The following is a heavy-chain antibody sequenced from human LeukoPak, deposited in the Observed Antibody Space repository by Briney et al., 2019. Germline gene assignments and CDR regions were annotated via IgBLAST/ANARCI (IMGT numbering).Heavy chain of an antibody. CDR2: IYYSGST. CDR3: ARVGYDFWSGYYLDY. CDR1: GGSISRHY. D-gene: IGHD3-3*01. Sequence: PSETLSLTCTVSGGSISRHYWSWIRQPPGKGLEWIGYIYYSGSTNYNPSLKSRVTISVDTSKNQFSLKLSSVTAADTAVYYCARVGYDFWSGYYLDYWGQGTLVTVSS. J-gene: IGHJ4*02. V-gene: IGHV4-59*11.